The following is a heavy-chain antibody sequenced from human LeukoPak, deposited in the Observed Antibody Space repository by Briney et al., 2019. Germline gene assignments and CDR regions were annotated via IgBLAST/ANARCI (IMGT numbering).Heavy chain of an antibody. CDR2: IGGSGGST. D-gene: IGHD2-2*01. CDR1: GFTFSSYA. V-gene: IGHV3-23*01. CDR3: AKGGMIGCGSSSCRFDY. Sequence: GGSLRLSCAASGFTFSSYAMSWVRQAPGKGLEWVSVIGGSGGSTYYADSVKGRFTISRDNSKNTLYLQMNSLRAEDTAVYYCAKGGMIGCGSSSCRFDYWGQGTLVTVSS. J-gene: IGHJ4*02.